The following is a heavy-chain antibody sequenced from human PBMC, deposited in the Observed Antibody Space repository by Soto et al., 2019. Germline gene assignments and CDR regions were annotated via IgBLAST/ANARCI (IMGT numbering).Heavy chain of an antibody. CDR2: ISSSSSYI. D-gene: IGHD2-2*01. CDR3: AGGTPLGLGYCSSTSCYGSDY. J-gene: IGHJ4*02. V-gene: IGHV3-21*01. Sequence: EVQLVESGGGLVKPGGSLRLSCAASGFTFSSYSMNWVRQAPGKGLEWVSSISSSSSYIYYADSVKGRFTISIDNAKNSLYLQMNSLRAEDTAVYYCAGGTPLGLGYCSSTSCYGSDYWGQGTLVTVSS. CDR1: GFTFSSYS.